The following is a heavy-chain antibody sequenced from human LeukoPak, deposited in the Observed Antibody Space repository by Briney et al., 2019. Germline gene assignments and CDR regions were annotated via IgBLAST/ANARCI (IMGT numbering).Heavy chain of an antibody. CDR2: IYYSGST. J-gene: IGHJ4*02. CDR1: GGSISSYY. D-gene: IGHD3-22*01. CDR3: ARGRLGPDY. Sequence: PSETLSLTCTVSGGSISSYYWSWIRQTPGKGLEWIGYIYYSGSTDYNPSLKSRVTISVDTSKNQFSLKLSSVTAADTAVYYCARGRLGPDYWGQGTLVTVSS. V-gene: IGHV4-59*01.